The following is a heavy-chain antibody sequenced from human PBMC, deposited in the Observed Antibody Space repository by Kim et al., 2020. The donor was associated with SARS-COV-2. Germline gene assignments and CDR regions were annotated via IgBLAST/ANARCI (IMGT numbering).Heavy chain of an antibody. Sequence: GGSLRLSCTASGFTFGDYAMSWVRQAPGKGLEWVGFIRSKAYGGTTEYAASVKGRFTISRDDSKSIAYLQMNSLKTEDTAVYYCTRGDYVWGSYRQGLDYWGQGTLVTVSS. CDR1: GFTFGDYA. CDR3: TRGDYVWGSYRQGLDY. D-gene: IGHD3-16*02. J-gene: IGHJ4*02. CDR2: IRSKAYGGTT. V-gene: IGHV3-49*04.